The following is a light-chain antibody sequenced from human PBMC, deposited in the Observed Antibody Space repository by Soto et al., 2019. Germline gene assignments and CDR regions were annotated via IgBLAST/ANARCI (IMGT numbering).Light chain of an antibody. CDR1: SSDVGRFDY. Sequence: QSVLTQPASVSGSPGQSITISCIGTSSDVGRFDYVSWYQQHPGKAPKLVIYDVSNRPSGVSNRFSGSKSGNTASLTIFVLQAEDEADYYCSSYTSSTTPEVFGTETKVTVL. CDR2: DVS. V-gene: IGLV2-14*03. J-gene: IGLJ1*01. CDR3: SSYTSSTTPEV.